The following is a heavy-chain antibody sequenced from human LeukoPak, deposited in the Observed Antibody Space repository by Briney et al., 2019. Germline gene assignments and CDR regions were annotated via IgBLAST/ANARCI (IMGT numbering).Heavy chain of an antibody. D-gene: IGHD3-22*01. CDR1: GGSISSSSYY. CDR3: ARDGYYDSSGRTFDY. CDR2: IYYSGST. Sequence: PSETLSLTCTVSGGSISSSSYYWGWIRQPPGKGLEWIGSIYYSGSTNYNPSLKSRVTISVDTSKNQFSLKLSSVTAADTAVYYCARDGYYDSSGRTFDYWGQGTLVTVSS. J-gene: IGHJ4*02. V-gene: IGHV4-39*07.